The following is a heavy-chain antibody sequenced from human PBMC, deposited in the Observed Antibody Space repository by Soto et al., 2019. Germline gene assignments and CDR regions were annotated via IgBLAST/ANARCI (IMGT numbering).Heavy chain of an antibody. J-gene: IGHJ4*02. CDR3: AKDRSPGATTWNVY. V-gene: IGHV3-23*01. D-gene: IGHD1-26*01. CDR1: GFIFSSSA. Sequence: GGSLRLSCVVSGFIFSSSAMNWVRQAPGKGLEWVSTISGSGVSKYYADSVKGRFTISRDNSNNTVSLQMNSLRAGDAAVYYCAKDRSPGATTWNVYWGQGTLVTVSS. CDR2: ISGSGVSK.